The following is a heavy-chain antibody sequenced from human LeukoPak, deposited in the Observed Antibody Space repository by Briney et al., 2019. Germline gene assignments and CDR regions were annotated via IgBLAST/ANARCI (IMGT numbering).Heavy chain of an antibody. Sequence: SETLSLTCTVSGGSISSGSYYWSWIRQPAGKGLEWIGRIYTSGSTNYNPSLKSRVTISVDTSKNQFSLKLSSVTAADTAVYYCAREASYGYVGIDYWGQGTLVTVSS. D-gene: IGHD5-18*01. CDR2: IYTSGST. V-gene: IGHV4-61*02. CDR3: AREASYGYVGIDY. J-gene: IGHJ4*02. CDR1: GGSISSGSYY.